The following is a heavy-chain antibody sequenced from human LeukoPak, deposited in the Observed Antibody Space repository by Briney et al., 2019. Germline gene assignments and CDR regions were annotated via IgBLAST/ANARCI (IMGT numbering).Heavy chain of an antibody. CDR2: ISPYNGNA. D-gene: IGHD3-22*01. Sequence: ASVKVSCKASGYTFTSYGISWVRQAPGQGLEWMGWISPYNGNANYAQKLQGRVTMTTDTSTSTAYMELRSLRSDDTAVYYCARDPAEGHYYDSSGYTLDYWGQGTLVTVSS. J-gene: IGHJ4*02. CDR1: GYTFTSYG. CDR3: ARDPAEGHYYDSSGYTLDY. V-gene: IGHV1-18*01.